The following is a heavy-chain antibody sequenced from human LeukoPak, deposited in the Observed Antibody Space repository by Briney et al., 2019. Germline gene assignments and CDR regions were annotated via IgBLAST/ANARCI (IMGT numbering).Heavy chain of an antibody. V-gene: IGHV3-23*01. CDR2: ISESGAST. J-gene: IGHJ4*02. CDR1: AFTFNTFDNFA. CDR3: AREWMIYAELDY. Sequence: GGSLRLSCSVSAFTFNTFDNFAMNWVRQAPGKGLEWVAAISESGASTYYAASVKGRFTISRDNSENTLYLQMHGLRAGDTAVYYCAREWMIYAELDYWGQGTLVTVSS. D-gene: IGHD2-8*01.